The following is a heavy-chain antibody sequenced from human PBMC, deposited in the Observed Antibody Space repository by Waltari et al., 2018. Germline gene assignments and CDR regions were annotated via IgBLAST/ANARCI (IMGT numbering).Heavy chain of an antibody. Sequence: QMQLVQSGPEVKKPGTSVKVSCKASGFTFTSSAHQWVRQARGQRLEWIGWIVVGSGNTNYAQKFQERVTITRDMSTSTAYMELSSLRSEDTAVYYCAAAVWDHLSGYYYGMDVWGQGTTVTVSS. V-gene: IGHV1-58*01. CDR3: AAAVWDHLSGYYYGMDV. J-gene: IGHJ6*02. CDR1: GFTFTSSA. D-gene: IGHD1-26*01. CDR2: IVVGSGNT.